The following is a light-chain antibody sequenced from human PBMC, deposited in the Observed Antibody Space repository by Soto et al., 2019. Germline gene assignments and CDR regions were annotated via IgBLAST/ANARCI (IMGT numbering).Light chain of an antibody. CDR1: QSVSSN. CDR2: GAS. J-gene: IGKJ4*01. CDR3: QQYNNWPLT. V-gene: IGKV3-15*01. Sequence: EIVMTQSPATLSVSPGERATLSCRASQSVSSNLAWYQQKPGQAPRLLIYGASTGATGIPARFSGSGSGAEFTLTISSLQSEDFAIYYSQQYNNWPLTFGGGTKVDIK.